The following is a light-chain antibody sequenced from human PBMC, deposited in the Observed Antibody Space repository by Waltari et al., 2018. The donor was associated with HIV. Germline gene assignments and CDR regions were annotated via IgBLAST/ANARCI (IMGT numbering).Light chain of an antibody. V-gene: IGLV1-47*01. CDR1: SSNIEINY. Sequence: QSVLTQPPSASGTPGQTVTISCSGSSSNIEINYVYWYQQLPGTAPKVLIYKSNQRPSWVPDRCSGSKSGTAASLAISGLRSEDEADYYCAAWDDSLSVVMFGGGTKLTVL. CDR3: AAWDDSLSVVM. J-gene: IGLJ3*02. CDR2: KSN.